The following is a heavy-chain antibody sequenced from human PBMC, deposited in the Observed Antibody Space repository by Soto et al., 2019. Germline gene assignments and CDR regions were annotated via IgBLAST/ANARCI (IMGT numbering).Heavy chain of an antibody. CDR2: ISSSSSYI. CDR3: ARPLAETDAFDI. J-gene: IGHJ3*02. Sequence: PGGSLRLSCAASGFTFSSYSMNWVRQAPGKGLEWVSSISSSSSYIYYADSVKGRFTISRDNAKNSLYLQMNSLRAEDTAVYYCARPLAETDAFDIWGQGTMVTVSS. CDR1: GFTFSSYS. V-gene: IGHV3-21*01.